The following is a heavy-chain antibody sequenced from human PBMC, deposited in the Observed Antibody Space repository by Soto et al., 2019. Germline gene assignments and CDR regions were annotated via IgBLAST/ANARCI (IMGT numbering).Heavy chain of an antibody. Sequence: ASVKVSCKASGFTFTSSAMQWVRQARGQRLEWIGWIVVGSGNTNYAQKFQERVTITRDMSTSTAYMELSSLRSEDTAVYYCAADRHLAVAGSPYYYGMDVWGQGTTVTVSS. CDR3: AADRHLAVAGSPYYYGMDV. J-gene: IGHJ6*02. D-gene: IGHD6-19*01. CDR1: GFTFTSSA. V-gene: IGHV1-58*02. CDR2: IVVGSGNT.